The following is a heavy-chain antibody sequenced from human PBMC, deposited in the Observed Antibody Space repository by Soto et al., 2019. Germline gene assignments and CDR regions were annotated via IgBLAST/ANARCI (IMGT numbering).Heavy chain of an antibody. V-gene: IGHV3-30*18. D-gene: IGHD3-22*01. J-gene: IGHJ3*02. CDR1: GFTFSSYG. CDR2: ISYDGSNK. Sequence: QVQLVESGGGVVQPGRSLRLSCAASGFTFSSYGMHWVRQAPGKGLEWVAVISYDGSNKYYADSVKGRFTISRDNSKNTLYLQMNSLRDEDTAVYYCAKDLHYYASSGGDAFDIWGQGTMVTVSS. CDR3: AKDLHYYASSGGDAFDI.